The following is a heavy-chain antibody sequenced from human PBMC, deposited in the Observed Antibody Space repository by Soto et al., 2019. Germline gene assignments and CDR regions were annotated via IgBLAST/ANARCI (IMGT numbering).Heavy chain of an antibody. V-gene: IGHV3-66*01. Sequence: GGSLRLSCAASGFTVSSNYMSWVRQAPGKGLEWVSVIYSGGSTYYADSVKGRFTISRDNSKNTLYLQMNSLRAEDTAVYYCARDRVGDGSPHYYYYMDVWGKGTTVTVSS. CDR3: ARDRVGDGSPHYYYYMDV. D-gene: IGHD2-15*01. CDR1: GFTVSSNY. CDR2: IYSGGST. J-gene: IGHJ6*03.